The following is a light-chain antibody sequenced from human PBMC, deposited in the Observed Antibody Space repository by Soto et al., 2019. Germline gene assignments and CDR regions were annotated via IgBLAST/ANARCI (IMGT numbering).Light chain of an antibody. CDR3: QQYGSSPRRT. V-gene: IGKV3-20*01. Sequence: EIVLTQSPGTLSLSPGERATLSCRASQSVSGSYLAWYQQKPGQAPRLLIYGTSSRATGIPDKFSGRRSGTDFTLTISSLEPDDFAVYYCQQYGSSPRRTFGQGTKVEIK. J-gene: IGKJ1*01. CDR1: QSVSGSY. CDR2: GTS.